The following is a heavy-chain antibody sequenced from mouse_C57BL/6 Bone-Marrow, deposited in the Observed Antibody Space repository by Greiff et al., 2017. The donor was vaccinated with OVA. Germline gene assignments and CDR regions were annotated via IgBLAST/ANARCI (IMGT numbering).Heavy chain of an antibody. CDR1: GYSITSGYY. V-gene: IGHV3-6*01. J-gene: IGHJ2*01. CDR2: ISYDGSN. Sequence: EVKLQQSGPGLVKPSQSLSLTCSVTGYSITSGYYWNWIRQFPGNKLEWMGYISYDGSNNYNPSLKNRIPITRDTSKNQLFLKLNSVTTEDTATYYCARDRTPIYYYGSIYVFDYWGQGTTLTVSS. D-gene: IGHD1-1*01. CDR3: ARDRTPIYYYGSIYVFDY.